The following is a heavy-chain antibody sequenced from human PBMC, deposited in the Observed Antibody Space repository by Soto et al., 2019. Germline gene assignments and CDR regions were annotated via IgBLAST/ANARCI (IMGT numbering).Heavy chain of an antibody. D-gene: IGHD3-3*01. J-gene: IGHJ6*02. CDR2: ISAYNGNT. V-gene: IGHV1-18*01. CDR3: ARAGYDFWRGIYGMDV. CDR1: GYTFTNFG. Sequence: ASVKVSCKASGYTFTNFGISWVRQAPGQGLEWMGWISAYNGNTNYAQKFQGRVTMTTDTSTSTAYMELRSLRSDDTAVYYCARAGYDFWRGIYGMDVWGQGTTVTVSS.